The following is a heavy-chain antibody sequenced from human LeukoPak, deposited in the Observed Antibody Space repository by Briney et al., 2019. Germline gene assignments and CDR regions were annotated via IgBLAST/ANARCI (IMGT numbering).Heavy chain of an antibody. D-gene: IGHD1-1*01. CDR1: GGSISSSSYY. CDR2: IYYSGTA. CDR3: ARDRNWNGGTYFDS. J-gene: IGHJ4*02. V-gene: IGHV4-39*07. Sequence: SETLSLTCTVSGGSISSSSYYWGWIRQPPGKGLEYIGSIYYSGTAYYNPSLESRVTISIDTSKSQFSLRLTSVTAADTAAYYCARDRNWNGGTYFDSWGQGTLVIVSS.